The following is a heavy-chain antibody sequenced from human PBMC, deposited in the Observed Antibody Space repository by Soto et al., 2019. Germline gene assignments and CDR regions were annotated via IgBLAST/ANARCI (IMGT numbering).Heavy chain of an antibody. CDR3: ATDGSGTPHLNTDFDI. CDR1: GGSISSGDYY. Sequence: PSETLSLTCTVSGGSISSGDYYWSWIRQPPGKGLEWIGYIYYSGSTYYNPSLKSRVTISVDTSKNQFSLKLSSVTAADTAVYYCATDGSGTPHLNTDFDIWGQGTMVTVSS. V-gene: IGHV4-30-4*01. CDR2: IYYSGST. J-gene: IGHJ3*02. D-gene: IGHD3-10*01.